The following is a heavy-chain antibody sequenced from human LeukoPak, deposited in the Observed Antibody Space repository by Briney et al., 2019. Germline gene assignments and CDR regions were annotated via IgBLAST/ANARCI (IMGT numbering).Heavy chain of an antibody. D-gene: IGHD2-2*01. V-gene: IGHV3-30*04. J-gene: IGHJ4*02. Sequence: GGSLRLSCAASGFTFSSYAMHWVRQAPGKGLEWVAVISYDGSNKYYADSVKGRFTISRDNSKNTLYLQMNSLRTEDTAVYYCASVSLWDIVVLPPLFDYWGQGTLVTVSS. CDR1: GFTFSSYA. CDR2: ISYDGSNK. CDR3: ASVSLWDIVVLPPLFDY.